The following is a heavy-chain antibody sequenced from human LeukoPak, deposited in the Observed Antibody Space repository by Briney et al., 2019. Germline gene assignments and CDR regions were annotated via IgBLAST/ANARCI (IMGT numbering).Heavy chain of an antibody. V-gene: IGHV4-34*01. CDR1: GGSFSGYY. J-gene: IGHJ3*02. D-gene: IGHD3-16*01. Sequence: SETLSLTCAVYGGSFSGYYWGWIRQPPGKGLEWIGEINHSGSTNYNPSLKSRVTISVDTSKNQFSLKLSSVTAADTAVYYCAIGLVWVAFDIWGQGTMVTVSS. CDR2: INHSGST. CDR3: AIGLVWVAFDI.